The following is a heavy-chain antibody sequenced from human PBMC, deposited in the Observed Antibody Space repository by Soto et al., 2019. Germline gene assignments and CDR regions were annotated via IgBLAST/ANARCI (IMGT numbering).Heavy chain of an antibody. CDR2: IIPISDTT. D-gene: IGHD2-2*01. CDR3: ARSQGSSTSLEIYYYYYYGMDV. V-gene: IGHV1-69*13. J-gene: IGHJ6*02. CDR1: GGTFSSYP. Sequence: ASVKVSCKASGGTFSSYPISWVRQAPGQGLEWMGGIIPISDTTNYAQKFQGRVTITADESTSTAYMELSSLRSEDTAVYYCARSQGSSTSLEIYYYYYYGMDVWGQGTTVTVSS.